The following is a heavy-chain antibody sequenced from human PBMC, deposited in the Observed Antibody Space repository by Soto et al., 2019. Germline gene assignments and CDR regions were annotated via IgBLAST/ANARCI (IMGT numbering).Heavy chain of an antibody. CDR2: ISYDGSNK. Sequence: QVQLVESGGGVVQPGRSLRLSCAASGFTFSSYGMHWVRQAPGKGLEWVAVISYDGSNKYYADSVKGRFTISRDNSKNTLYLQMNSLRAKDTAVYYCAKDEGAGYYYGMDVWGQGTTVTVSS. CDR3: AKDEGAGYYYGMDV. J-gene: IGHJ6*02. CDR1: GFTFSSYG. D-gene: IGHD3-16*01. V-gene: IGHV3-30*18.